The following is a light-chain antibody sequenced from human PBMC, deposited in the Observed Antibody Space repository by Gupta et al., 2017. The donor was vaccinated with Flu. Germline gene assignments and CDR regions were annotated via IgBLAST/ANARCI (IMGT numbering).Light chain of an antibody. V-gene: IGKV3-11*01. CDR3: QQRTNWPPIT. J-gene: IGKJ4*01. CDR1: QSVSTN. CDR2: DAS. Sequence: AVLSSSLSLRAHFTCRASQSVSTNLAWYQQKPGQAPRLLIYDASIRASGIPARFSGSGSGTDFTLTISSLQSEDFAIYFCQQRTNWPPITFGGGTKVEIK.